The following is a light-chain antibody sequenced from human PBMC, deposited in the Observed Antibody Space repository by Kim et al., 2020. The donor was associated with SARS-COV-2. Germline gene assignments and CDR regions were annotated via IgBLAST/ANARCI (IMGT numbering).Light chain of an antibody. Sequence: DIQITQSPSSLSTSEGDRLTITCQASQDINNYINWYQQKPGKAPKVLIYDASNLETGVPPRFSGRGSGTDFTFTISSLQPEDIATYYCQQYENFPLTFGGGTKVDIK. CDR1: QDINNY. CDR2: DAS. V-gene: IGKV1-33*01. CDR3: QQYENFPLT. J-gene: IGKJ4*01.